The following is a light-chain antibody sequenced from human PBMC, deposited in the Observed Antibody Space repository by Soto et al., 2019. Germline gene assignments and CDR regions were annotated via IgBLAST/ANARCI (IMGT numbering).Light chain of an antibody. J-gene: IGLJ1*01. CDR3: CSYAGSYTLYV. CDR2: DVT. CDR1: SSDVGGYNY. V-gene: IGLV2-11*01. Sequence: QSVRTQPRSGSGSPGQSVTISCTGTSSDVGGYNYVSWYQQHPGKAPRLMIYDVTKRPSGVPDRFSGSKSGNTASLTVSGLQAEDEADYYCCSYAGSYTLYVSGTGTKVTVL.